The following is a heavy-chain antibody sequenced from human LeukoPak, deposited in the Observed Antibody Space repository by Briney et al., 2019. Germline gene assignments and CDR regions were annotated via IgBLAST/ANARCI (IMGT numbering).Heavy chain of an antibody. J-gene: IGHJ6*02. CDR3: ASPNCSGGSCPNRDYYYGMDV. CDR1: GYSFTSYW. V-gene: IGHV5-51*01. Sequence: GESLKISCKGSGYSFTSYWIGRVRQMPGKGLEWMGIIYPGDSDTRYSPSFQGQVTISADKSISTAYLQWSSLKASDTAMYYCASPNCSGGSCPNRDYYYGMDVWGQGTTVTVSS. D-gene: IGHD2-15*01. CDR2: IYPGDSDT.